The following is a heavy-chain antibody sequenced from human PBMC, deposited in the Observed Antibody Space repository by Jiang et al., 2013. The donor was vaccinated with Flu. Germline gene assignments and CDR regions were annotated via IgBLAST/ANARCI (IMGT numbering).Heavy chain of an antibody. CDR3: ARHPITIFGVVSAFDI. V-gene: IGHV5-51*01. CDR1: GYSFTSYW. D-gene: IGHD3-3*01. Sequence: GAEVKKPGESLKISCKGSGYSFTSYWIGWVRQMPGKGLEWMGIIYPGDSDTRYSPSFQGQVTISADKSISTAYLQWSSLKASDTAMCYCARHPITIFGVVSAFDIWGQGTMVTVSS. CDR2: IYPGDSDT. J-gene: IGHJ3*02.